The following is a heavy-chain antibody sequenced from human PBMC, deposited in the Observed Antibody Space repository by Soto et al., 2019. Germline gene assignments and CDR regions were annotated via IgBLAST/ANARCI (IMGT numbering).Heavy chain of an antibody. D-gene: IGHD3-22*01. CDR2: VTSSAIAT. V-gene: IGHV3-23*01. J-gene: IGHJ4*02. CDR1: GYRFSEDA. Sequence: EVHLLEAGGGLVQPGGSLRLSCVGSGYRFSEDAMAWIRQAPGKGLEWVTGVTSSAIATYYADSVKGRFTISRNNSLNILYLQMYNLGADDTAVYYCAKSHDTSGYYLSIDSWGKGTQVTVSS. CDR3: AKSHDTSGYYLSIDS.